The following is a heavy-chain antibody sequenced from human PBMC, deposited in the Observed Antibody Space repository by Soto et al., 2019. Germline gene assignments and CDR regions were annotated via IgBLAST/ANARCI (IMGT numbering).Heavy chain of an antibody. CDR3: ARRLGYCSSTSCYGPEDYYYYMDV. J-gene: IGHJ6*03. CDR2: MNPNSGNT. Sequence: VSVKVSCKASGYTFTSYDINWVRQATGQGLEWMGWMNPNSGNTGYAQKFQGRVTMTRNTSISTAYMELSSLRSEDTAVYYCARRLGYCSSTSCYGPEDYYYYMDVWGKGTTVTVSS. CDR1: GYTFTSYD. D-gene: IGHD2-2*01. V-gene: IGHV1-8*01.